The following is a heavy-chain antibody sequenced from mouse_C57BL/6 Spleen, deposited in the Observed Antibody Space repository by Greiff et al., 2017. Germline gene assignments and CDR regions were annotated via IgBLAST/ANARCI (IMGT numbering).Heavy chain of an antibody. V-gene: IGHV1-19*01. D-gene: IGHD2-4*01. CDR3: ASRDDDDDRFDY. CDR2: INPYNGGT. J-gene: IGHJ2*01. CDR1: GYTFTDYY. Sequence: EVQLQQSGPVLVKPGASVKMSCKASGYTFTDYYMNWVKQSHGKSLEWIGVINPYNGGTSYNQKFKGKATLTVDKSSSTAYMELNSLTSEDSAVYYCASRDDDDDRFDYWGQGTTLTVSS.